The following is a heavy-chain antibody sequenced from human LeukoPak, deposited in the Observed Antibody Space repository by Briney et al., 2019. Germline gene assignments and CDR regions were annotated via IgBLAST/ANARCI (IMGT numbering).Heavy chain of an antibody. J-gene: IGHJ5*02. CDR3: ARDGREYNWFDP. CDR2: IWYDGSNK. CDR1: GFTFSSYG. V-gene: IGHV3-33*01. D-gene: IGHD3-10*01. Sequence: PGGSLRLSCAASGFTFSSYGMHWVRQAPGKGLEWVAVIWYDGSNKYYADSVKGRFTVSRDDSKNTLYLQMNSLRAEDTAVYYCARDGREYNWFDPWGQGTLVTVSS.